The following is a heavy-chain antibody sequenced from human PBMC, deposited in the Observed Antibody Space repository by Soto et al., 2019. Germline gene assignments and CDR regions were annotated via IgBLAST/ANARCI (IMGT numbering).Heavy chain of an antibody. CDR3: AKDYGDYPGYDGFDV. J-gene: IGHJ3*01. CDR2: VSARGAKT. D-gene: IGHD4-17*01. Sequence: QLLESGGGLVHPEGSLRLSCAASGFGFNYYAMTWVRQAAGKGLEWVSSVSARGAKTRYADAVKGRFTISRDNSKNTLHLEINGMRAEDSATYCCAKDYGDYPGYDGFDVWGHGTMVTVSS. CDR1: GFGFNYYA. V-gene: IGHV3-23*01.